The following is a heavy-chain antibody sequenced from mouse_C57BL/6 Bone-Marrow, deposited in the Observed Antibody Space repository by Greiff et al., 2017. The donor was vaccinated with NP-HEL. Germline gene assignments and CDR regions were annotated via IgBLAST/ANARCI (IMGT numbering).Heavy chain of an antibody. CDR3: TMTGSSYD. Sequence: EVQLQQSGAELVRPGASVKLSCTASGFNIKDDYMHWVKQRPEQGLEWIGWIDPENGDTEYASKFQGKATITADTSSNTAYLQLSSLTSEDTAVYYCTMTGSSYDWGQGTTLTVSS. V-gene: IGHV14-4*01. CDR2: IDPENGDT. J-gene: IGHJ2*01. CDR1: GFNIKDDY. D-gene: IGHD1-1*01.